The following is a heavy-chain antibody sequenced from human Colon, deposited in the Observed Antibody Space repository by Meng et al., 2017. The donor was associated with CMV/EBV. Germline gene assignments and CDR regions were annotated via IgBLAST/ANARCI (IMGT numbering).Heavy chain of an antibody. CDR3: ATGLIIPGTNYVGFYYGLDV. Sequence: GGSLRLSCAASGLTLSSYGMHWVRQAPGKGLEWVAFIRNDGSKKFSADSAKGRFTTSRDNSKNTLYLHMNSLRRDDTATYVCATGLIIPGTNYVGFYYGLDVWGQGTMVTVSS. V-gene: IGHV3-30*02. D-gene: IGHD1-14*01. J-gene: IGHJ6*02. CDR2: IRNDGSKK. CDR1: GLTLSSYG.